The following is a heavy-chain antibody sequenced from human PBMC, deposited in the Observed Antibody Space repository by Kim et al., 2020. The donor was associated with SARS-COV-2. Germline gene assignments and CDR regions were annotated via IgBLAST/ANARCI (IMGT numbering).Heavy chain of an antibody. CDR2: IIPILGIA. Sequence: SVKVSCKASGGTFSSYAISWVRQAPGQGLEWMGRIIPILGIANYAQKFQGRVTITADKSTSTAYMELSSLRSEDTAVYYCARVSLHSSWYLGWAFDIWGQGTMVTVSS. CDR3: ARVSLHSSWYLGWAFDI. J-gene: IGHJ3*02. CDR1: GGTFSSYA. V-gene: IGHV1-69*04. D-gene: IGHD6-13*01.